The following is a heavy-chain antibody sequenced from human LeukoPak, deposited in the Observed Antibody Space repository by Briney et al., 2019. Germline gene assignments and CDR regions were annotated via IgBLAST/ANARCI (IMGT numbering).Heavy chain of an antibody. CDR3: ARVNDFWSGHYYYYGMDV. D-gene: IGHD3-3*01. Sequence: GGSLRLSCAASGFNFSDYTMSWVRQAPGKGLEWVANIKQDGSEKYYVDSVKGRFTISRDNAKNSLYLQMNSLRAEDTAVYYCARVNDFWSGHYYYYGMDVWGQGTTATVSS. J-gene: IGHJ6*02. CDR1: GFNFSDYT. V-gene: IGHV3-7*01. CDR2: IKQDGSEK.